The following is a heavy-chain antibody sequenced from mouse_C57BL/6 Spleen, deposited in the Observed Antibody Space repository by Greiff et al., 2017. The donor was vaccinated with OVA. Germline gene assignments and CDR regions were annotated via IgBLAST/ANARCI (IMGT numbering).Heavy chain of an antibody. J-gene: IGHJ4*01. Sequence: QVQLQQPGTELVKPGASVKLSCKASGYTFTSYWMHWVKQRPGQGLEWIGNINPSNGGTNYNEKFKSKATLTVDKSSSTAYMQLSSLTSEDSAVYYCARTPYYGNYRAYYYAMDYWGQGTSVTVSS. CDR1: GYTFTSYW. V-gene: IGHV1-53*01. CDR2: INPSNGGT. CDR3: ARTPYYGNYRAYYYAMDY. D-gene: IGHD2-10*01.